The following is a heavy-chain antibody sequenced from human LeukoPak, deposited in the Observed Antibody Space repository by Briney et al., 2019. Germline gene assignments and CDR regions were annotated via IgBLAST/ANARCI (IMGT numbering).Heavy chain of an antibody. CDR3: ARGRRPIAAAGTGNWFDP. J-gene: IGHJ5*02. V-gene: IGHV1-2*02. Sequence: GASVKVSCMASGYTFTGYYMHWVRQAPGQGLEWMGWINPNSGGTNYAQKFQGRVTMTRDTSISTAYMELSRLRSDDTAVYYCARGRRPIAAAGTGNWFDPWGQGTLVTVSS. CDR1: GYTFTGYY. CDR2: INPNSGGT. D-gene: IGHD6-13*01.